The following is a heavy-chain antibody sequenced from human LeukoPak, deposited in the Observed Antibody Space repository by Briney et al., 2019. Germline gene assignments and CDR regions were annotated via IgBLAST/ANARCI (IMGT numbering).Heavy chain of an antibody. CDR3: ARDSWIAVGGTGYFDL. D-gene: IGHD6-19*01. CDR2: IYSGGST. J-gene: IGHJ2*01. Sequence: GGSLRLSCVASEFTFSDHYMDWVRQAPGKGLEWVSIIYSGGSTYYADSVKGRFTISRDNSKNTLYLQMNSLRAEDTAVYYCARDSWIAVGGTGYFDLWGRGTLVTVSS. V-gene: IGHV3-53*01. CDR1: EFTFSDHY.